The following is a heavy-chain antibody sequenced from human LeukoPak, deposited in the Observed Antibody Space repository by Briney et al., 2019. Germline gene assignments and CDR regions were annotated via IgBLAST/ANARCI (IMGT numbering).Heavy chain of an antibody. J-gene: IGHJ4*02. D-gene: IGHD3-22*01. V-gene: IGHV3-21*01. Sequence: GGSLRLSCAASGFTFSSYSMNWVRQAPGKGLEWVSSISSSSSYIYYADSVKGRFTISRDNAKNSLYLQMNSLRAEDTAVYYCAREGNYYDSSGYSETEGSLNDYWGQGTLVTVSS. CDR3: AREGNYYDSSGYSETEGSLNDY. CDR1: GFTFSSYS. CDR2: ISSSSSYI.